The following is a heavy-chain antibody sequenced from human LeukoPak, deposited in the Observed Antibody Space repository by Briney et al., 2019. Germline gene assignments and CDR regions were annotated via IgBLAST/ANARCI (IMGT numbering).Heavy chain of an antibody. CDR2: IYHSGRT. CDR1: GYSISSGHY. Sequence: SETLSLTCNVSGYSISSGHYWGWIRQPPAKGLEWIGSIYHSGRTHYNPSLKSRVTISGDTSKNQFSLKLSSVTAAETAVYYCARGLTPDAFDIWGQGTMVTVSS. V-gene: IGHV4-38-2*02. J-gene: IGHJ3*02. CDR3: ARGLTPDAFDI.